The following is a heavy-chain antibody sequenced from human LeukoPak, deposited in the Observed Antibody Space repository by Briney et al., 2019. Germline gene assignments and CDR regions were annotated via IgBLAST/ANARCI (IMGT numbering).Heavy chain of an antibody. CDR1: GYTFTSYG. V-gene: IGHV1-18*01. CDR3: ARESYNSVVGDY. D-gene: IGHD6-19*01. J-gene: IGHJ4*02. Sequence: GASVKVSCKASGYTFTSYGISWVRQAPGQGLEWMGWISAYNGDTKYAQNLQGGVTMTTDTSTGTAYMELRSLRSDDTAVYYCARESYNSVVGDYWGQGTLVTVSS. CDR2: ISAYNGDT.